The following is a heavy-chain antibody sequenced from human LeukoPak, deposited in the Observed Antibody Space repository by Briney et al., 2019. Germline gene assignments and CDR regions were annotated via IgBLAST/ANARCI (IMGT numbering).Heavy chain of an antibody. CDR1: GYTFTSYD. J-gene: IGHJ5*02. D-gene: IGHD2-15*01. Sequence: ASVKVSCKASGYTFTSYDINWVRQATGQGLEWMGWMNPNSGNTGYAQKFQGRVTMTRNTSISTAYKELSSLRSEDTAVYYCARGLWVYCSGGSCPNWFDPWGQGTLVTVSS. CDR2: MNPNSGNT. V-gene: IGHV1-8*01. CDR3: ARGLWVYCSGGSCPNWFDP.